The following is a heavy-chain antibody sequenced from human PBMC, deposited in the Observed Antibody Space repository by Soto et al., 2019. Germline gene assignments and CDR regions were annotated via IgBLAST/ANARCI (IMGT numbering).Heavy chain of an antibody. D-gene: IGHD3-3*01. Sequence: GGSLRLSCAASGFTFSSYAMSWVRQAPGKGLEWVSAISGSGGSTYYADSVKGRFTISRDNSKNTLYLQMNSLRAEDTAVYYCAKGLEPTSGYYTVNYYYYMDVWGKGTTVTVSS. CDR3: AKGLEPTSGYYTVNYYYYMDV. CDR1: GFTFSSYA. J-gene: IGHJ6*03. V-gene: IGHV3-23*01. CDR2: ISGSGGST.